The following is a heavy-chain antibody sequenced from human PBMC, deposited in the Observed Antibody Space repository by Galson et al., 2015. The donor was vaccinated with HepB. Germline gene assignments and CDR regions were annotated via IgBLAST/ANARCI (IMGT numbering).Heavy chain of an antibody. Sequence: LRLSCAASGFTFSNAWMSWVRQAPGKGLEWVGRIKSKTDGGTTDYAAPVKGRFTISRDDSKNTLYLQMNSLKTEDTAVYYCTTDQCTGGVCYSYYYYYMDVWGKGTTVTVSS. D-gene: IGHD2-8*02. CDR2: IKSKTDGGTT. CDR1: GFTFSNAW. J-gene: IGHJ6*03. V-gene: IGHV3-15*01. CDR3: TTDQCTGGVCYSYYYYYMDV.